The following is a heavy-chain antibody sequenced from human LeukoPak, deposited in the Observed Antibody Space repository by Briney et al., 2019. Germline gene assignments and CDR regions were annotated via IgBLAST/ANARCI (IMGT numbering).Heavy chain of an antibody. Sequence: PGGSLRLSCAASGFTFSTYAMTWFRQAPGKGLEWVSAVRGSGTATYYADSVKGRFTISRDNSNNRLYLQMNSLRAEDTAVYYCAREGLKAVAGSLDYWGQGTLVTVSS. J-gene: IGHJ4*02. V-gene: IGHV3-23*01. CDR1: GFTFSTYA. CDR2: VRGSGTAT. CDR3: AREGLKAVAGSLDY. D-gene: IGHD6-19*01.